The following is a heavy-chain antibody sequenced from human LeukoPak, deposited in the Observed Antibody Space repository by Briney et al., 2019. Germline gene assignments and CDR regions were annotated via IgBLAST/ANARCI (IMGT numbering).Heavy chain of an antibody. CDR1: GYSFTDYY. D-gene: IGHD2-21*01. J-gene: IGHJ5*02. Sequence: ASVNVSCKTSGYSFTDYYMHWVRQAPGQGLEWMGWINPNSGGTSSAQKFQGRVTMTRDTSISTVYMEVSWLTSDDTAIYYCARADRLHGGPYLIGPWGQGTLVTVSS. CDR3: ARADRLHGGPYLIGP. V-gene: IGHV1-2*02. CDR2: INPNSGGT.